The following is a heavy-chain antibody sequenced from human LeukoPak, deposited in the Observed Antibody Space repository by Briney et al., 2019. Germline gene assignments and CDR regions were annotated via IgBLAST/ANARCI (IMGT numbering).Heavy chain of an antibody. CDR1: GYSFTSYW. CDR2: IYPGDSDT. J-gene: IGHJ4*02. CDR3: ARRPSGYDDDYFDY. D-gene: IGHD5-12*01. V-gene: IGHV5-51*01. Sequence: AGESLKISCRGSGYSFTSYWISWVRQMPGKGLEWMGIIYPGDSDTRYSPSFQGQVTISADKSISTAYLQWSSLKASDTAMYYCARRPSGYDDDYFDYWGQGTLVTVSS.